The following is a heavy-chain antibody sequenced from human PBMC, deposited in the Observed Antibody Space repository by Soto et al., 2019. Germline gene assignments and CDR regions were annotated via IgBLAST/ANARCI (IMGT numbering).Heavy chain of an antibody. CDR1: GYTFVSYG. J-gene: IGHJ4*02. CDR3: VKDQDFQVYQ. V-gene: IGHV1-18*01. D-gene: IGHD2-2*01. Sequence: QVQLVQSGADVKKPGASVKVSCKASGYTFVSYGVSWVRQVPGQGLEWMGWTSAYGSPHYAPQFQGRVTMTTDTSTSTAYMELRSLRTDDTAVYYCVKDQDFQVYQWGQGTLVSVSS. CDR2: TSAYGSP.